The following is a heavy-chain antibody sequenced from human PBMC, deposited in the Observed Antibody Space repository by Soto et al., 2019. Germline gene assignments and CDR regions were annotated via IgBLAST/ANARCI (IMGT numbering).Heavy chain of an antibody. D-gene: IGHD6-13*01. CDR2: ISAYNGNT. Sequence: QVQLVQSGAEVKKPGASVKVSCKASGYTFTSYGISWVRQAPGQGLEWMGWISAYNGNTNYAQKLQGRVTMTTDTXXXXXXXXXXXXXXXXXXXXXXAXXXSWSNDYWGQGTLVTVSS. V-gene: IGHV1-18*01. CDR1: GYTFTSYG. CDR3: AXXXSWSNDY. J-gene: IGHJ4*02.